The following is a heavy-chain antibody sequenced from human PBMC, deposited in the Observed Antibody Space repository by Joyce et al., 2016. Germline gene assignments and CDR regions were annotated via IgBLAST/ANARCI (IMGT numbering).Heavy chain of an antibody. D-gene: IGHD6-25*01. CDR1: GFTLSNYG. V-gene: IGHV3-30*18. Sequence: QVQLVESGGVVVQPGRSLSLSCAASGFTLSNYGVHWCRQAPGKGLEWVAVISYDGIYKYYADSVKGRFTISRDNSKNTVFLEMNSLRTEDTAVYYCAKILTTTYSSGWFLDYWGQGTLVTVSS. CDR3: AKILTTTYSSGWFLDY. CDR2: ISYDGIYK. J-gene: IGHJ4*02.